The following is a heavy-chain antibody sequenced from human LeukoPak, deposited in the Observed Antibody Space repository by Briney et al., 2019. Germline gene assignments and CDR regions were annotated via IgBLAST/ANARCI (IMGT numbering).Heavy chain of an antibody. CDR3: GRDVGVSMVRGVSDY. Sequence: ASVKVSCKASGYTFAAYYMYWVRQAPGQGLEWMGWISAENGHTKYAQKIQGRVTMTTDTSTRAAYMELRSLRSDDTAVYYCGRDVGVSMVRGVSDYWGQGTLATVSS. J-gene: IGHJ4*02. D-gene: IGHD3-10*01. CDR1: GYTFAAYY. CDR2: ISAENGHT. V-gene: IGHV1-18*04.